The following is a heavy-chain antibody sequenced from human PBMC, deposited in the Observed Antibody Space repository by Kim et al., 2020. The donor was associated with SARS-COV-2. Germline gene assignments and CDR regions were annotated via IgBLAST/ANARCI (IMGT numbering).Heavy chain of an antibody. D-gene: IGHD3-16*02. V-gene: IGHV4-59*01. CDR3: ARSYYDYVWGSYRFDY. Sequence: LRGRVTISVDTSKNQFSLKLSSVTAADTAVYYCARSYYDYVWGSYRFDYWGQGTLVTVSS. J-gene: IGHJ4*02.